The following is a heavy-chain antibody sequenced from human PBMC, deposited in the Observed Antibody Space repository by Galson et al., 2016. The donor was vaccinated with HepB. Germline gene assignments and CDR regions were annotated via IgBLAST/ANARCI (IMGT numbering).Heavy chain of an antibody. J-gene: IGHJ4*02. V-gene: IGHV1-69*13. CDR1: GGTFSSHA. D-gene: IGHD6-19*01. CDR2: ILPMFGTS. CDR3: ARDLVPHRGYSSGWSAY. Sequence: SVKVSCKASGGTFSSHAISWVRQAPGQGLEWMGGILPMFGTSYHAQKFQGRVTFTADESTTTAYMELSSLRSEDTAVYYCARDLVPHRGYSSGWSAYWGQGTLVTVSS.